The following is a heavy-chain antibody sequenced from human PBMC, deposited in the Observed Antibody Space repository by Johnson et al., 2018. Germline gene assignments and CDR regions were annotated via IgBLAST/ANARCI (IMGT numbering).Heavy chain of an antibody. CDR1: GYRFTSYW. CDR3: AGQSFRVVLPGALARAFDI. J-gene: IGHJ3*02. Sequence: VQLVESGAEVKKPGESLKISCKGSGYRFTSYWIGWVRQMPGKGLEWMGIIYPGDSDTTYSPSFQGQVTISADRSLSTAYLQWSSLKASDTAIYYCAGQSFRVVLPGALARAFDIWGQGTMVTVSS. D-gene: IGHD2-2*01. CDR2: IYPGDSDT. V-gene: IGHV5-51*01.